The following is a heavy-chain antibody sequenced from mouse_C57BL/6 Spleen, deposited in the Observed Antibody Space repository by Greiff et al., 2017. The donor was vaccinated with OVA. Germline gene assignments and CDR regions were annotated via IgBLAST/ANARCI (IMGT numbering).Heavy chain of an antibody. CDR2: IDPSDSET. D-gene: IGHD1-1*01. CDR1: GYTFTSYW. J-gene: IGHJ4*01. Sequence: QVQLQQPGAELVRPGSSVKLSCKASGYTFTSYWMHWVTQRPIQGLEWIGNIDPSDSETHYNQKFKDKATLTVDKSSSTAYMQLSSLTSEDSAVYYCARSSITTVVATPYAMDYWGQGTSVTVSS. CDR3: ARSSITTVVATPYAMDY. V-gene: IGHV1-52*01.